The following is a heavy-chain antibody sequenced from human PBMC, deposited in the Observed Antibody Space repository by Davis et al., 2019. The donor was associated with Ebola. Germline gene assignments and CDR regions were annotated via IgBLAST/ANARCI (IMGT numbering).Heavy chain of an antibody. D-gene: IGHD3/OR15-3a*01. CDR3: AKGGLARTFDY. Sequence: PGGSLRLSCAASGFTFSSYSMNWVRQAPGKGLEWVAVISYDGSNKYYADSVKGRFTISRDNSKNTLYLQMNSLRAEDTAVYYCAKGGLARTFDYWGQGTLVTVSS. CDR1: GFTFSSYS. CDR2: ISYDGSNK. J-gene: IGHJ4*02. V-gene: IGHV3-30-3*01.